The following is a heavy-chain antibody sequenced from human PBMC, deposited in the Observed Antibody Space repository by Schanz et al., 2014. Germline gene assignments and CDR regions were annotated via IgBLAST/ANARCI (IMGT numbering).Heavy chain of an antibody. CDR3: AKGRFGELSAFDI. CDR1: GFTLSNYA. CDR2: ISGSGGST. V-gene: IGHV3-23*01. D-gene: IGHD3-10*01. Sequence: EMQLLESGGGLVQPGGSLRLSCAASGFTLSNYAMSWVRQAPGKGLEWVSAISGSGGSTYYADSVKGRFTISRDNSKNTLYLQMNSLRAEDTAVYYCAKGRFGELSAFDIWGQGTMVTVSS. J-gene: IGHJ3*02.